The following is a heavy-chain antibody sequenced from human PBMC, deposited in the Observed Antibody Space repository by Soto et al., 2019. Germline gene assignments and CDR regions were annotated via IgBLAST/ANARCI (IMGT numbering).Heavy chain of an antibody. D-gene: IGHD1-26*01. Sequence: KAGGSLRLSCAASGFTFSTYNMNWVRQAPGKGLEWVSSINGRGNYIYYTDAVKGRFTISRDNAKTSLYLQMNSLRAEDTAVYYCAREDGIVGATSALDYWGQGTLVTVSS. CDR1: GFTFSTYN. CDR3: AREDGIVGATSALDY. J-gene: IGHJ4*02. V-gene: IGHV3-21*01. CDR2: INGRGNYI.